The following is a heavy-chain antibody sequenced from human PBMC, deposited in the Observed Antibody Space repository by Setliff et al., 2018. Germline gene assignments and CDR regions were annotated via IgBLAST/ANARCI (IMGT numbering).Heavy chain of an antibody. Sequence: LRLSCAASGFAFGDYFMSWIREAPGKGLEWISYISSDGITIHYADSVKGRFTVTRDNAKNSLYLQMDSLKVEDTAVYYCGSLTDGQHWGQGALVTVSS. V-gene: IGHV3-11*04. D-gene: IGHD3-9*01. CDR3: GSLTDGQH. CDR2: ISSDGITI. J-gene: IGHJ1*01. CDR1: GFAFGDYF.